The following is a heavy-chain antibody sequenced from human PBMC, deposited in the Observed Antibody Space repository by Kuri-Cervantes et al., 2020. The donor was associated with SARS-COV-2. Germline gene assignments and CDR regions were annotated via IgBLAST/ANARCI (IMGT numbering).Heavy chain of an antibody. CDR1: GGSISSGDYY. CDR2: IYYSGST. CDR3: ARGLMGYCTGGVCPTRIDP. J-gene: IGHJ5*02. D-gene: IGHD2-8*02. Sequence: SETLSLTCTVSGGSISSGDYYWSWIRQPPGKGLEWIGYIYYSGSTYYNPSLKSRVTISVDTSKNQFSLKLSSVIAADTAVYYCARGLMGYCTGGVCPTRIDPWGQGTLVTVSS. V-gene: IGHV4-30-4*01.